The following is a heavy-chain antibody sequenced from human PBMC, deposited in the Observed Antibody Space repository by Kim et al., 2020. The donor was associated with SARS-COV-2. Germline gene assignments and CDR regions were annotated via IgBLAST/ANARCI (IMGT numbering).Heavy chain of an antibody. J-gene: IGHJ5*02. V-gene: IGHV3-21*01. CDR1: GFTFSSYS. CDR3: ARVWIEGWEVAATLWFDP. CDR2: ISSSSSYI. Sequence: GGSLRLSCAASGFTFSSYSMNWVRQAPGKGLEWVSSISSSSSYIYYADSVKGRFTISRDNAKNSLYLQMNSLRAEDTAVYYCARVWIEGWEVAATLWFDPWGQGTLVTVSS. D-gene: IGHD2-15*01.